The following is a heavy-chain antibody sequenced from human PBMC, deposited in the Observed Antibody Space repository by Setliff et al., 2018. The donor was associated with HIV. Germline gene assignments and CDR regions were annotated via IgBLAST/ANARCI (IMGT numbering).Heavy chain of an antibody. V-gene: IGHV4-61*02. Sequence: SETLSLTCTVSGGSISSTSHYWTWIRQPAEKGLEWLGRIFTSGSASYNPSLESRVTFSVDTSKNQFALKLTSVTAADTAVYYCARAFYGISAGYYYFDVWGQGARGTVSS. D-gene: IGHD3-9*01. J-gene: IGHJ4*02. CDR2: IFTSGSA. CDR1: GGSISSTSHY. CDR3: ARAFYGISAGYYYFDV.